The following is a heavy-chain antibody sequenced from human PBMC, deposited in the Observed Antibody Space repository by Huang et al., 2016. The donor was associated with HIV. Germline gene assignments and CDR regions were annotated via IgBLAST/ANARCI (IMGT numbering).Heavy chain of an antibody. D-gene: IGHD3-22*01. CDR3: VRSTSGYYYRTDY. J-gene: IGHJ4*02. Sequence: EVQLAQSGPEAKKPGESLKISCKGSGFSFTNYWIGWVRQMPGKGLEGMGISDPGDSDTKYSPSFQGQVTISADKSINTAYLQWSSLKASDTAMYYCVRSTSGYYYRTDYWGQGTLVTVSS. CDR2: SDPGDSDT. CDR1: GFSFTNYW. V-gene: IGHV5-51*01.